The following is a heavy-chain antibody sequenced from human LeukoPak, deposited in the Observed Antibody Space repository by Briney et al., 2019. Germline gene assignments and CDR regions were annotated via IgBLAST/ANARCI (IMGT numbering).Heavy chain of an antibody. CDR1: GFSFSSYA. D-gene: IGHD3-16*01. CDR3: AKVKWGSYYFDY. Sequence: GGSLRLSCAASGFSFSSYAMSWVRQAPGKGLEWASGISYSGNTTYYADSVKGRFSISRDNSKNTLYLQMYSLRAEDTAVYYCAKVKWGSYYFDYWGQGTLVTVSS. V-gene: IGHV3-23*01. J-gene: IGHJ4*02. CDR2: ISYSGNTT.